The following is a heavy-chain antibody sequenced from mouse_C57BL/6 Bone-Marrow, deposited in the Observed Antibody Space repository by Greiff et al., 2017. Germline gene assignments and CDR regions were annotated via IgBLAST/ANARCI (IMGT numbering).Heavy chain of an antibody. V-gene: IGHV1-81*01. CDR1: GYTFTSYG. CDR3: ARDGVLQGYYYAMDY. D-gene: IGHD1-1*01. J-gene: IGHJ4*01. Sequence: VMLVESGAELARPGASVKLSCKASGYTFTSYGISWVKQRTGQGLEWIGEIYPRSGNTYYNEKFKGKATLTADKSSSTAYMELRSLTSEDSAVYFCARDGVLQGYYYAMDYWGQGTSVTVSS. CDR2: IYPRSGNT.